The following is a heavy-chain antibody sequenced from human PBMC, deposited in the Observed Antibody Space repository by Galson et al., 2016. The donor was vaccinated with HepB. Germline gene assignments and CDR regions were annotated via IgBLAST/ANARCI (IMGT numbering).Heavy chain of an antibody. D-gene: IGHD3-16*01. CDR3: ARGPLGEFQSYYFDQ. J-gene: IGHJ4*02. V-gene: IGHV3-53*01. Sequence: SLRLSCAASGFIFRNYQMSWVRQAPGKGPEWVSVIYSGGNTYYGDSVKGRFTISRDNSKNTGYLQLNSLRAEDTAVYYCARGPLGEFQSYYFDQWGQGTLVTVSS. CDR2: IYSGGNT. CDR1: GFIFRNYQ.